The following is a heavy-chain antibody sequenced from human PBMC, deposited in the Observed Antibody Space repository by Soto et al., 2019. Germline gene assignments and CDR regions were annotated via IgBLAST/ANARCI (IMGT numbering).Heavy chain of an antibody. CDR2: IIPIFGTA. CDR1: GYTFTSYA. J-gene: IGHJ4*02. CDR3: ARGRSPGSSLPSDY. D-gene: IGHD2-2*01. V-gene: IGHV1-69*13. Sequence: GASVKVSCKASGYTFTSYASSWVRQAPGQGLEWMGGIIPIFGTANYAQKFQGRVTVTADESTSTAYMELSSVTAADTAVYYCARGRSPGSSLPSDYWGQGTLVTVSS.